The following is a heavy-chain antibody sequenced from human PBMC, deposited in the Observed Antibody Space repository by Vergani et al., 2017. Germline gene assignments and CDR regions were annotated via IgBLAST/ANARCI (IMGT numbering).Heavy chain of an antibody. D-gene: IGHD2-8*01. J-gene: IGHJ3*01. V-gene: IGHV3-9*01. CDR2: ISWDNSGI. CDR3: VKGHQKALMGSDRNLALDV. CDR1: TLNFDDYA. Sequence: QLVESGGGLVQPGGSLRLSCAASTLNFDDYAMHWVRQFPGKGLEWVSGISWDNSGIVYADSVKGRFTISRDNGKNSLYLQMNSLRIDDTALYYCVKGHQKALMGSDRNLALDVWGHGTMVTVSS.